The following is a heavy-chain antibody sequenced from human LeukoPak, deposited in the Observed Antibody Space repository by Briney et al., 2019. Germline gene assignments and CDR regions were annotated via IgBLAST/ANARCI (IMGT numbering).Heavy chain of an antibody. CDR3: ARYEGNYGMDV. V-gene: IGHV4-34*10. CDR2: INHSGST. Sequence: SETLSLTCTVYDASFSGYYWSWIRQPPGKGLEWIGEINHSGSTNYNPSLKSRVTMSVDTSKNQFSLKLSSVTAADTAVYYCARYEGNYGMDVWGQGTTVTVSS. J-gene: IGHJ6*02. CDR1: DASFSGYY.